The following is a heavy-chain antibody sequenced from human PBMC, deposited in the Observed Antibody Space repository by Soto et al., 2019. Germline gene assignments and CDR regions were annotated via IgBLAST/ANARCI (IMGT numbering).Heavy chain of an antibody. CDR3: TTDPLPGGGPDSDDYIWGSYRYYFHY. J-gene: IGHJ4*02. Sequence: GGSLRLSCAASGFTFINAWMTWVRQAPGKGLEWVGRIKGKADGGTTDYAATLKGRFTISRDDSKNTLYLQMNSLKIEDTAVYYCTTDPLPGGGPDSDDYIWGSYRYYFHYWGQGTLVTVSS. CDR2: IKGKADGGTT. V-gene: IGHV3-15*01. D-gene: IGHD3-16*02. CDR1: GFTFINAW.